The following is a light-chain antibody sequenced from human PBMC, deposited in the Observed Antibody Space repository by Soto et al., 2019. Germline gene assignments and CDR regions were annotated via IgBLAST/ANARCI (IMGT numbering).Light chain of an antibody. CDR3: QSYDKRMTAYV. CDR2: GNG. J-gene: IGLJ1*01. Sequence: QSVLTQPPSVSGAPGQRVTISCSGTSSSIGAGYEVHWYHQLPGTAPKLVVSGNGNRPSGVPDRLSASKSGTSASLAITGLRDEDEGHYYCQSYDKRMTAYVFGTGTKVTVL. V-gene: IGLV1-40*01. CDR1: SSSIGAGYE.